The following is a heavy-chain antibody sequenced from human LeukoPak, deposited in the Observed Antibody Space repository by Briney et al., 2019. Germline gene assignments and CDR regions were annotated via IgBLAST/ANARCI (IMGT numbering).Heavy chain of an antibody. V-gene: IGHV3-30-3*01. J-gene: IGHJ4*02. CDR2: ISYDGSNK. CDR1: GFTFSSYA. CDR3: ASLPFEYSSSSGDY. D-gene: IGHD6-6*01. Sequence: GGSLRLSCAASGFTFSSYAMHWVRQAPGKGLEWVAVISYDGSNKYYADSVKGRFTLSRDNSKNTLYLQMNSLRAEDTAVYYCASLPFEYSSSSGDYWGQGTLVTVSS.